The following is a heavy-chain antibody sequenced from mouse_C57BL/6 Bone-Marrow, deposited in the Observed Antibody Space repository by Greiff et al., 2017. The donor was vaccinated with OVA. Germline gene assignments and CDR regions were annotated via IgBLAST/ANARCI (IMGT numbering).Heavy chain of an antibody. V-gene: IGHV1-64*01. D-gene: IGHD2-3*01. Sequence: QVQLQQPGAELVKPGASVKLSCKASGYTFTSYWMHWVKQRPGQGLEWIGMIHPNSGSTNYNEKFKSKATLTVDKSSSTAYMQLSSLTSEDSAVYYCARSRGWLLLDAMDYWGQGTSVTVSS. CDR1: GYTFTSYW. CDR3: ARSRGWLLLDAMDY. J-gene: IGHJ4*01. CDR2: IHPNSGST.